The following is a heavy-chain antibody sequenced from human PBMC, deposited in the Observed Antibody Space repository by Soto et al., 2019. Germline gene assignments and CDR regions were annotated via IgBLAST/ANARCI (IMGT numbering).Heavy chain of an antibody. J-gene: IGHJ4*02. CDR3: ARRKERSGPNCFRS. Sequence: ATVKVSYKASGSTFITYDINWERQATGQGLEWMVWMNPSNGNAGYAQKFQGRLTMTRNTSISTAYMELGSLRSDDTAVYLRARRKERSGPNCFRSWGQGSLVTASS. CDR2: MNPSNGNA. D-gene: IGHD6-25*01. CDR1: GSTFITYD. V-gene: IGHV1-8*01.